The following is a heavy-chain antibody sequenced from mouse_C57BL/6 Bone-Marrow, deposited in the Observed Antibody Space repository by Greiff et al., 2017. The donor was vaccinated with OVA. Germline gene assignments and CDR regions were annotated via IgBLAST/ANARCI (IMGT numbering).Heavy chain of an antibody. CDR2: ISSGSSTI. V-gene: IGHV5-17*01. Sequence: VQLKESGGGLVKPGGSLKLSCAASGFTFSDYGMHWVRQAPEKGLEWVAYISSGSSTIYYADTVKGRFTISRDNAKNTLFLQMTSLRSEDTAMYYCARWGLLDYYAMDYWGQGTSVTVSS. CDR3: ARWGLLDYYAMDY. CDR1: GFTFSDYG. J-gene: IGHJ4*01. D-gene: IGHD2-3*01.